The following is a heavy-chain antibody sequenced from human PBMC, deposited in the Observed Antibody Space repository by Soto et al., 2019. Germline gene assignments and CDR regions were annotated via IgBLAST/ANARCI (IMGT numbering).Heavy chain of an antibody. D-gene: IGHD1-1*01. CDR1: GYGFTTYG. CDR3: ARGRYGDY. Sequence: QVHLVQSGAEVKKPGASVKVSCKGSGYGFTTYGITWGRQAPGQGLEWMAWISAHNGNTNYAQKLQGRVTVTRDTSTITAYMELRSLRSDDTAVYYCARGRYGDYWGQGALVTVSS. CDR2: ISAHNGNT. V-gene: IGHV1-18*01. J-gene: IGHJ4*02.